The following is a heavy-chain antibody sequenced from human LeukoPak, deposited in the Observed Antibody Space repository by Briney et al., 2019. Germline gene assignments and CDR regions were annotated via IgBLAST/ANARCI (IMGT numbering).Heavy chain of an antibody. CDR2: ISGYDGNT. CDR3: ARTVTTSSYYFDY. CDR1: GYTFTTYG. D-gene: IGHD4-17*01. V-gene: IGHV1-18*01. Sequence: GASVKVSCKASGYTFTTYGVSWVRQAPGQGLEWMGRISGYDGNTNHAQKLRGRVTMTTDTSTSTAYMDLRSLRSDDTALYYCARTVTTSSYYFDYWGQGTLVTVSS. J-gene: IGHJ4*02.